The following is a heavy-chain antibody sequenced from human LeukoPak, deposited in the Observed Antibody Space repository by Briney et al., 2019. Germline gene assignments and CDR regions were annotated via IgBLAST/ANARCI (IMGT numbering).Heavy chain of an antibody. Sequence: PGGSLRLSCAASGFTFDDYGMSWVRQAPGKGLEWVSGINWNGGSTGYADSVKGRFTISRDNAKNSLYLQMNSLRAEDTALYHCARDLTAVAAAGTGAFDIWGQGTMVTVSS. D-gene: IGHD6-13*01. CDR1: GFTFDDYG. V-gene: IGHV3-20*01. J-gene: IGHJ3*02. CDR2: INWNGGST. CDR3: ARDLTAVAAAGTGAFDI.